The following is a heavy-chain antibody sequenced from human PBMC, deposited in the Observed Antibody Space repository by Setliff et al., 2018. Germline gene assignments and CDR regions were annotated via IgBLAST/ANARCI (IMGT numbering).Heavy chain of an antibody. V-gene: IGHV1-2*02. J-gene: IGHJ6*03. CDR2: ISPNSGNT. Sequence: ASVKVSCKASAYIFTNHYIHWIRQAPGQGLEWMGWISPNSGNTMYAQKFQTRVTMTGDTSISTAYLDLTSLRSDDTAVYYCVRDSRITVLGVDNYHYMDVWGRGTTGTVS. D-gene: IGHD3-3*01. CDR3: VRDSRITVLGVDNYHYMDV. CDR1: AYIFTNHY.